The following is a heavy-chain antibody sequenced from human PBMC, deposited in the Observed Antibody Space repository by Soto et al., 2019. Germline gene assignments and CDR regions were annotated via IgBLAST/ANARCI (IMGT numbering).Heavy chain of an antibody. J-gene: IGHJ4*02. V-gene: IGHV1-3*01. CDR2: INAGNGNT. Sequence: QVQLVQSGAEVKKPGASVKVSCKTSGYTFTSYAMHWVRQAPGQRLEWMGWINAGNGNTKYSQKFQGTVTITIDTSASTAYMELSSLRSEDTALFHCARVLGGWTDYWGKGTLVTVSS. D-gene: IGHD6-19*01. CDR1: GYTFTSYA. CDR3: ARVLGGWTDY.